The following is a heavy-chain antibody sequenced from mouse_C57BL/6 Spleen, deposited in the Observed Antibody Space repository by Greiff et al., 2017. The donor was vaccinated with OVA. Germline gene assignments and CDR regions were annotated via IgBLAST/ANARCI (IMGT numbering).Heavy chain of an antibody. Sequence: EVQLQESGGGLVKPGGSLKLSCAASGFTFSDYGMHWVRQAPEKGLEWVAYISSGSSTIYYADTVQGRFTISRDNAKNTLFLQMTSLRSEDTAMYYCARTYYGSSYAMDYWGQGTSVTVSS. V-gene: IGHV5-17*01. D-gene: IGHD1-1*01. CDR3: ARTYYGSSYAMDY. CDR1: GFTFSDYG. CDR2: ISSGSSTI. J-gene: IGHJ4*01.